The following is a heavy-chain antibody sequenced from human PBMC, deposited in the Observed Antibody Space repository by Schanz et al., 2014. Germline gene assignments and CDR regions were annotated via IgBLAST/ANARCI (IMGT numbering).Heavy chain of an antibody. CDR2: IGTSGGT. CDR3: AKIERNED. D-gene: IGHD1-1*01. Sequence: EVQLVESGGGLVQPGGSLRLSCAASGFTFSTSTMHWVRQAPGNGLEWVSTIGTSGGTNYAESVKGRFTISRDNSKNTLYLQMNSLRAEDTAVYFCAKIERNEDWGQGTLVTVSS. J-gene: IGHJ4*02. CDR1: GFTFSTST. V-gene: IGHV3-23*04.